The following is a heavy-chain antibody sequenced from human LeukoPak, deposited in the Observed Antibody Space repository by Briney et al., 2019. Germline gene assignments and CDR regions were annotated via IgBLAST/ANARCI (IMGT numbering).Heavy chain of an antibody. V-gene: IGHV4-59*11. CDR2: IYYSGST. CDR1: GCSISSHY. J-gene: IGHJ6*03. CDR3: AREVGYCSSTSCPHNPYYYYYYMDV. Sequence: SETLSLTCSVSGCSISSHYWSWIRQPPGKGLEWVGYIYYSGSTNYNPSLKSRVTISVNTSKNQFSLKLSSVTAADTAVYYCAREVGYCSSTSCPHNPYYYYYYMDVWGKGATVTVSS. D-gene: IGHD2-2*01.